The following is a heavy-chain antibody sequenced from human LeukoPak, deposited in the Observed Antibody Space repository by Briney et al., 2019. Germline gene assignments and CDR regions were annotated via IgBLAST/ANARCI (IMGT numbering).Heavy chain of an antibody. CDR1: GGSISSSNW. CDR2: IYHSGST. J-gene: IGHJ4*02. CDR3: AREYIAVWPDYFDY. V-gene: IGHV4-4*02. D-gene: IGHD3-16*01. Sequence: PSGTLSLTCAVSGGSISSSNWWSWVRQPPGKGLEWIGEIYHSGSTYYNPSLKSRVTISVDTSKNQFSLKLSSVTAADTAVYYCAREYIAVWPDYFDYWGRGTLVTVSS.